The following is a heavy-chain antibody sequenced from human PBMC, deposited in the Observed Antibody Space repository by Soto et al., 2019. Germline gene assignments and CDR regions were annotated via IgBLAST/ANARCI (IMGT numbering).Heavy chain of an antibody. D-gene: IGHD5-12*01. CDR1: GYTFTGYY. Sequence: GASVKVSCKASGYTFTGYYMHWVRQAPGQGLEWMGWINPNSGGTNYAQKFQGRVTITTDKSITTAYMELSSLRSDDTAVYYCAKDGGKDGYFGNWFDPWGQGTLVTVSS. J-gene: IGHJ5*02. V-gene: IGHV1-2*02. CDR2: INPNSGGT. CDR3: AKDGGKDGYFGNWFDP.